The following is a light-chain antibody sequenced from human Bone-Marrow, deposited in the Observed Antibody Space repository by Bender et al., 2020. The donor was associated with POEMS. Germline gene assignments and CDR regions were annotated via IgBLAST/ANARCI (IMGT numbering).Light chain of an antibody. CDR3: ASYSGRRSYV. CDR2: EGN. J-gene: IGLJ1*01. V-gene: IGLV2-14*02. CDR1: SSDVGSYNL. Sequence: QSALTQPASVSGSPGQSITISCTGTSSDVGSYNLVSWYQQHPGKVPKLMIYEGNKRPSGVSNRFSGSKSGDTASLTVSGLQAEDEGDYHCASYSGRRSYVFGTGTKVIVL.